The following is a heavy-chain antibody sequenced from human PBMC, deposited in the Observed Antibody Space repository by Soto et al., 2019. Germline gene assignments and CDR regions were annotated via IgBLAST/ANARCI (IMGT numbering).Heavy chain of an antibody. D-gene: IGHD2-8*02. Sequence: QVQLEQSGPGLVKPSQTLSLTCNISGGSITSTNHYWSWIRQSPREGLEWIGYIFDSGTTHYNLSFKGRVTILGDTSQSQFSLTMHSVTVADSAVYYCAREVSGTGAFDYWGRGTLVTVSS. V-gene: IGHV4-31*02. CDR2: IFDSGTT. CDR1: GGSITSTNHY. CDR3: AREVSGTGAFDY. J-gene: IGHJ4*02.